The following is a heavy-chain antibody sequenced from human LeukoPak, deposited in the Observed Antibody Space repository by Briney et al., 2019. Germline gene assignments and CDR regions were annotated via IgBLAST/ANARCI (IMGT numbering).Heavy chain of an antibody. CDR3: AREKYCSSTSCYRSSGAFDI. CDR1: GGSFSGYY. D-gene: IGHD2-2*02. J-gene: IGHJ3*02. V-gene: IGHV4-34*01. CDR2: IYHRGST. Sequence: SETLSLTCAVYGGSFSGYYWSWIRQPPGKGLEWIGYIYHRGSTYYNPSLKSRVTISVDRSKNQFSLKLSSVTAADTAVYYCAREKYCSSTSCYRSSGAFDIWGQGTMVTVSS.